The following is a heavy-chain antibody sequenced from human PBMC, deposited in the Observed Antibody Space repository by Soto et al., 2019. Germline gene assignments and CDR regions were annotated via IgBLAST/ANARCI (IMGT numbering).Heavy chain of an antibody. Sequence: ASVKVSCKASGYSFSSYGITWVRQAPGQGLEWLGWISPYNDDTKYAQRLQGRVTMTTDTSTRTAYMDIRGLRSDDTAIYYCARGGYYDSSGARNYHYYGMDVWGQGTTVTSP. CDR3: ARGGYYDSSGARNYHYYGMDV. V-gene: IGHV1-18*01. D-gene: IGHD3-22*01. CDR2: ISPYNDDT. CDR1: GYSFSSYG. J-gene: IGHJ6*02.